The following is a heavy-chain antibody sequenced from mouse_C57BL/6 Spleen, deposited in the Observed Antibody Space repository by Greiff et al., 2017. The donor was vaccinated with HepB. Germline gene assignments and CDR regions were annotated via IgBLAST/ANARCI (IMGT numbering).Heavy chain of an antibody. Sequence: VKLMESGAELVRPGASVTLSCKASGYTFTDYEMHWVKQTPVHGLEWIGAIDPETGGTAYNQKFKGKAILTADKSSSTAYMERRSLTSEDSAVYYCTRYSNYEPFDYRGESTTLTVSS. CDR1: GYTFTDYE. CDR2: IDPETGGT. V-gene: IGHV1-15*01. CDR3: TRYSNYEPFDY. D-gene: IGHD2-5*01. J-gene: IGHJ2*01.